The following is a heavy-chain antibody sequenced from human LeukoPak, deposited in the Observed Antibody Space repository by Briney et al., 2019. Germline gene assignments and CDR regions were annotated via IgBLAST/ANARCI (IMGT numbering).Heavy chain of an antibody. CDR3: ATSLMEADYYYYYGMDV. CDR1: GGSISSGGYS. CDR2: IYHSGST. Sequence: SETLSLTCAVSGGSISSGGYSWSWIRQPPGKGLEWIGYIYHSGSTYYNPSLKSRVTISVDRSKNQFSLKLSSVTAADTAVYYCATSLMEADYYYYYGMDVWGQGTTVTVSS. V-gene: IGHV4-30-2*01. D-gene: IGHD3-10*01. J-gene: IGHJ6*02.